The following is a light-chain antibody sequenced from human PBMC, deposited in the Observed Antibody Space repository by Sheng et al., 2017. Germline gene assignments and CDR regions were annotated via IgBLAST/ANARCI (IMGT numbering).Light chain of an antibody. CDR1: QSVDSY. CDR3: QQRSNWPPYT. CDR2: DAS. V-gene: IGKV3-11*01. Sequence: EIVLKQSPVTLSLSPGERATLSCRASQSVDSYLAWYQQRPGQPPRLLIYDASTRATGIPARFSGSGSGTDFTLTISSLEPEDFAVYYCQQRSNWPPYTFGQGTKLEI. J-gene: IGKJ2*01.